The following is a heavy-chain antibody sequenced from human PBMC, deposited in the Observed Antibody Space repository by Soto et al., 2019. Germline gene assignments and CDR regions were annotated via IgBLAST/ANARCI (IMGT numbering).Heavy chain of an antibody. D-gene: IGHD3-22*01. CDR1: GFTFSSYG. J-gene: IGHJ4*02. Sequence: HPGGSLRLSCAASGFTFSSYGMHWVRQAPGKGLEWVAVISYDGSNKYYADSVKGRFTISRDNSKNTLYLQMNSLRAEDTAVYYCAKVPYYYDSSGYSNYWGQGTLVTVSS. CDR3: AKVPYYYDSSGYSNY. V-gene: IGHV3-30*18. CDR2: ISYDGSNK.